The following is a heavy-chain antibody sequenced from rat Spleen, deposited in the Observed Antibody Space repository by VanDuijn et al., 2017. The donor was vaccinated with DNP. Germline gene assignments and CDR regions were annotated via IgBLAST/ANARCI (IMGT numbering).Heavy chain of an antibody. CDR1: GYYITSNY. D-gene: IGHD1-11*01. CDR3: ARGLNYGGYIYSWYFDF. J-gene: IGHJ1*01. V-gene: IGHV3-1*01. CDR2: ISNSGYT. Sequence: EVQLQESGPGLVKPSQSLSLTCSVTGYYITSNYWGWVRKFPGNKMEWMGYISNSGYTSYNPSLKSRISITRDTSKNQFFLQLNSVTTENTATYYCARGLNYGGYIYSWYFDFWGPGTMVTVSS.